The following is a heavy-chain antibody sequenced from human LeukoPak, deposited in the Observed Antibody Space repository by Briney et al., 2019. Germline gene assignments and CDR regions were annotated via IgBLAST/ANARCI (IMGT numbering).Heavy chain of an antibody. CDR3: ARAKPSKYDFWSGANYYYYMDV. Sequence: PSETLSLTCTVSGGSISSYYWSWIRQPAGKGLEWIGRIYTSGSTNYNPSLKSRVTMSVDTSKNQFSLKLSSVTAADTAVYYCARAKPSKYDFWSGANYYYYMDVWGKGTPVTVSS. J-gene: IGHJ6*03. CDR1: GGSISSYY. V-gene: IGHV4-4*07. D-gene: IGHD3-3*01. CDR2: IYTSGST.